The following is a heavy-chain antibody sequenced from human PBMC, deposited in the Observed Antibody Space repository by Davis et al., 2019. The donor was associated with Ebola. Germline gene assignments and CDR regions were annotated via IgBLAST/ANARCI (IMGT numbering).Heavy chain of an antibody. CDR1: GFTFSSYS. Sequence: PGGSLRLSCAASGFTFSSYSMNWVRQAPGKGLEWVSSISSSSSYIYYADSVKGRLTISRDNAKNSLYLQMSSLRAEDTAFYYCARLKYGDYPDHWGQGTLVTVSS. CDR2: ISSSSSYI. D-gene: IGHD4-17*01. CDR3: ARLKYGDYPDH. J-gene: IGHJ4*02. V-gene: IGHV3-21*04.